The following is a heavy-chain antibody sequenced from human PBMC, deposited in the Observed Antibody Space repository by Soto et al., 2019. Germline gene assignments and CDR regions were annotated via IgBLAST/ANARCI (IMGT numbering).Heavy chain of an antibody. V-gene: IGHV3-30-3*01. CDR3: ARDFPPYGSGSYYFLSYGMDV. CDR1: GFTFSSYA. Sequence: GGSLRLSCAASGFTFSSYAMHWVRQAPGKGLEWVAVISYDGSNKYYADSVKGRFTISRDNSKNTLYLQMNSLRAEDTAVYYCARDFPPYGSGSYYFLSYGMDVWGQGTTVTVSS. J-gene: IGHJ6*02. D-gene: IGHD3-10*01. CDR2: ISYDGSNK.